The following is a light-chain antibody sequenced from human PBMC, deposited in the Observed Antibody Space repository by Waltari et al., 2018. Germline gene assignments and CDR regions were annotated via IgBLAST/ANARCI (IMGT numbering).Light chain of an antibody. CDR2: EVI. V-gene: IGLV2-23*02. CDR1: SSDIGSYNV. CDR3: CSYAGSVV. Sequence: QSALTQPASVSGSPGQSITLSCPGSSSDIGSYNVVSWYQHHPGKAPKLVIYEVINRPSGVSNRFSGSKSGNTASLTISGLQAEDEADYYCCSYAGSVVFGGGTKLTVL. J-gene: IGLJ2*01.